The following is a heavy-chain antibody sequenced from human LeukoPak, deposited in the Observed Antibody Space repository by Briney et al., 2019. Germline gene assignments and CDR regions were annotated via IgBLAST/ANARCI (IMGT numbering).Heavy chain of an antibody. CDR1: GFTFSSYS. CDR3: ARELYYYDSSGYPAFDY. CDR2: ISSSSSYI. Sequence: GGSLRLSCAASGFTFSSYSMNWVRQAPGKGLEWVSSISSSSSYIYYADSVKGRFTISRDNAKISLYLQMNSLRAEDTAVYYCARELYYYDSSGYPAFDYRGQGTLVTVSS. D-gene: IGHD3-22*01. J-gene: IGHJ4*02. V-gene: IGHV3-21*01.